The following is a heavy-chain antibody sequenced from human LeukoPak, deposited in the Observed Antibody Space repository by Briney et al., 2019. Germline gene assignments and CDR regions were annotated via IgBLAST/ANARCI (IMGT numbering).Heavy chain of an antibody. CDR1: GYTFTSYA. CDR3: AKPLFKYSSSWYGDY. V-gene: IGHV1-3*01. Sequence: ASVKVSCKASGYTFTSYAMHWVRQAPGQRLEWMGWINAGNGNTKYSQKFQGRVTITRDTSASTAYMELSSLRSEDTAVYYCAKPLFKYSSSWYGDYWGQGTLLTVSS. D-gene: IGHD6-13*01. CDR2: INAGNGNT. J-gene: IGHJ4*02.